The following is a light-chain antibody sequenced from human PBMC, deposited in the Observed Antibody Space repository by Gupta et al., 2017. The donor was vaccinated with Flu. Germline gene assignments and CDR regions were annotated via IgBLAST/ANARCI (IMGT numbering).Light chain of an antibody. V-gene: IGKV3-11*01. CDR3: QRRSNWPI. CDR1: QSGSSY. J-gene: IGKJ5*01. Sequence: PGERATLCCRTSQSGSSYIAWYQQKPGQAPRLLIYDASYRATGTPTRFSGSGSGADFTLTISSLEPEDFAVYYCQRRSNWPIFGQGTRLEIK. CDR2: DAS.